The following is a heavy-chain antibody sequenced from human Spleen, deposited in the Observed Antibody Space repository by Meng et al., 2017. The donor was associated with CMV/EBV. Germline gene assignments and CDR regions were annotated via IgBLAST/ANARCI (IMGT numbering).Heavy chain of an antibody. CDR3: AREVGSGWRYFDC. D-gene: IGHD6-25*01. CDR1: GFTFSSYS. J-gene: IGHJ4*02. V-gene: IGHV3-21*01. Sequence: GESLKISCAASGFTFSSYSMNWVRQAPGKGLEWVSSISSSSMYMYYADSVRGRLTISRDNAQNSLSLLMSSLRVEDTAVYYCAREVGSGWRYFDCWGQGTLVTVSS. CDR2: ISSSSMYM.